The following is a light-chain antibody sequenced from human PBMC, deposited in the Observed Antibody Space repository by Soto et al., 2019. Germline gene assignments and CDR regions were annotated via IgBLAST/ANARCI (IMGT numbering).Light chain of an antibody. J-gene: IGKJ1*01. Sequence: DIQMTQSPSSLSASVGDRVTITCRASQSISNYLNWYQQKPGKAPKLLMYAASSFQSGVPSRFGDNGSGTDFSLTISSLQPADFATYYCQQSYSTPRTFGQGTKVEIK. CDR1: QSISNY. V-gene: IGKV1-39*01. CDR2: AAS. CDR3: QQSYSTPRT.